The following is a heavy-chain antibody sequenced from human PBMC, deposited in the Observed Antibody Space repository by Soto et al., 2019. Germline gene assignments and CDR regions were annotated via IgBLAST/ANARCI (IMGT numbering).Heavy chain of an antibody. CDR3: ARLPARLPRGTYCSGGSCPFDY. V-gene: IGHV3-7*01. Sequence: VQLVESGGGLVQPGGSLRLSCAASGFTFSSYWMSWVRQAPGKGLEWVANIKQDGSEKYYVDSVKGRFTISRDNAKNSLYLQMNSMRAEDTAVYYCARLPARLPRGTYCSGGSCPFDYWGQGTLVTVSS. CDR2: IKQDGSEK. D-gene: IGHD2-15*01. CDR1: GFTFSSYW. J-gene: IGHJ4*02.